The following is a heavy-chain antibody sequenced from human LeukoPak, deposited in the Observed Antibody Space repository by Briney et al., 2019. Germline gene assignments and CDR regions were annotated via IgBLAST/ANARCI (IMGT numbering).Heavy chain of an antibody. CDR1: GYTFTGYY. CDR2: INPNSGGT. CDR3: ARDLNAFNAFDI. D-gene: IGHD2-2*01. J-gene: IGHJ3*02. V-gene: IGHV1-2*02. Sequence: ASVKVSCKASGYTFTGYYMHWVRQAPGQGLEWMGWINPNSGGTNYAQKFQGRVTMTRDTSISTAYMELNRLRSDDTAVYYCARDLNAFNAFDIWGQGTMVTVSS.